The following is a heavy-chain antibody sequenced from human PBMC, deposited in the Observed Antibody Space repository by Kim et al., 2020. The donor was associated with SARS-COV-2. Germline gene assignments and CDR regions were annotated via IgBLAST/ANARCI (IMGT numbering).Heavy chain of an antibody. CDR3: ARVKYSSGWYIDY. J-gene: IGHJ4*02. V-gene: IGHV4-59*01. CDR1: GGSISSYY. CDR2: IYYSGST. Sequence: SETLSLTCTVSGGSISSYYWSWIRQPPGKGLEWIGYIYYSGSTNYNPSLKSRVTISVDTSKNQFSLKLCSVTAADTAVYYCARVKYSSGWYIDYWGQGTLVTVSS. D-gene: IGHD6-19*01.